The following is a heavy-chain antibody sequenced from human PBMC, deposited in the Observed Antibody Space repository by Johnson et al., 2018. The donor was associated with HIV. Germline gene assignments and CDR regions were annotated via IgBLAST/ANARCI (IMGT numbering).Heavy chain of an antibody. CDR2: ISYDGSKK. CDR1: GFTFSSYA. D-gene: IGHD3-9*01. J-gene: IGHJ3*02. Sequence: QVLLVESGGGVVQPGRSLRASCAASGFTFSSYAMHWVRQAPGKGLEWVAVISYDGSKKYYADSVKGRFTISRDNAKNTLYLQMNSLRAEDTAVYYCAKDRNYDILSIWGQGTVVTVSS. V-gene: IGHV3-30*04. CDR3: AKDRNYDILSI.